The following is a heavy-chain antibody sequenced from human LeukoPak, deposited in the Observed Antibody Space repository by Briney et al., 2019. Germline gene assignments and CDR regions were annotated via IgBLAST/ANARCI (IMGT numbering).Heavy chain of an antibody. D-gene: IGHD3-16*01. Sequence: GESLKISCKGSGYSFTNYWIGWVRQAPGKGLEWVSSISSSSSYIFYADSVKGRFTISRDNAKNSLYLQMNSLRAEDTAVYYCARDFKIMWTPPDYWGQGTLVTVSS. J-gene: IGHJ4*02. CDR2: ISSSSSYI. V-gene: IGHV3-21*06. CDR3: ARDFKIMWTPPDY. CDR1: GYSFTNYW.